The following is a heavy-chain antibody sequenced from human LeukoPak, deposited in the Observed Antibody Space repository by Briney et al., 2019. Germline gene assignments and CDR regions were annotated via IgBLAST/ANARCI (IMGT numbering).Heavy chain of an antibody. CDR3: AREGDRDFDY. J-gene: IGHJ4*02. CDR1: GYSFTSYW. D-gene: IGHD1-26*01. Sequence: GESLQISCQGSGYSFTSYWIGWVRQMPGKGLEWTGIIYPGDSDTRYSPSYQGQVTISADKSISTAYLQWSSLKASDTAMYYCAREGDRDFDYWGQGTLVTVSS. V-gene: IGHV5-51*01. CDR2: IYPGDSDT.